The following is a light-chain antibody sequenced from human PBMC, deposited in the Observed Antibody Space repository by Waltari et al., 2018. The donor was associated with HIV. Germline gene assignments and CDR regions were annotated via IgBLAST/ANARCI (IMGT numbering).Light chain of an antibody. J-gene: IGLJ3*02. Sequence: QPVLTQPPSVSGAPGLGVNVSSTGSGSNIGAGYDVHWYQQLPGTAPKLLIYDNINRPSGVPDRVSASKSGTSAALAITGLQPEDEADYYCQSYDSSLSAWVFGGGTKLTVL. CDR2: DNI. CDR3: QSYDSSLSAWV. CDR1: GSNIGAGYD. V-gene: IGLV1-40*01.